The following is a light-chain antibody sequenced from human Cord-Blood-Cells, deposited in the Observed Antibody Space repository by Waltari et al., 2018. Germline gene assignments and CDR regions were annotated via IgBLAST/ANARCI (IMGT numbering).Light chain of an antibody. J-gene: IGLJ1*01. CDR2: GKN. CDR3: NSRDSSGNHYV. V-gene: IGLV3-19*01. CDR1: SLRTYY. Sequence: SSELTQDPAVSVALGQTVRITCTGDSLRTYYATRYQQKPGQAPVLFIYGKNNRPSGIPDRFSGSSSGNTASLTITGAQAEDEADYYCNSRDSSGNHYVFGTGTKVTVL.